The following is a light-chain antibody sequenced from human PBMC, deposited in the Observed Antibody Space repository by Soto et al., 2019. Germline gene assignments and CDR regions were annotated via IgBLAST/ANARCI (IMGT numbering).Light chain of an antibody. J-gene: IGKJ1*01. V-gene: IGKV1-39*01. CDR2: AAS. CDR1: QSISRY. CDR3: QQNYRATLWT. Sequence: DIQMAQSPSSLSASVGDRITITCRASQSISRYLNWYQHKPGKAPKLLINAASSLESGVPSRFSGGGSGTDFTLNISSLQPDDFATYYCQQNYRATLWTFGQGTKVDIK.